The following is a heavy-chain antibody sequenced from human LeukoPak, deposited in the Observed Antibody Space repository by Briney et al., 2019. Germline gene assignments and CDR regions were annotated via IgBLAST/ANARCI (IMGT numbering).Heavy chain of an antibody. CDR3: ARTSRAFDY. CDR2: ISYDGSNK. D-gene: IGHD2-2*01. V-gene: IGHV3-30*03. J-gene: IGHJ4*02. CDR1: GFTFSSYG. Sequence: GGSLRLSCAASGFTFSSYGMHWARQAPGKGLEWVAVISYDGSNKYYADSVKGRFTISRDNSKNTLYLQMNSLRAEDTAVYYCARTSRAFDYWGQGTLVTVSS.